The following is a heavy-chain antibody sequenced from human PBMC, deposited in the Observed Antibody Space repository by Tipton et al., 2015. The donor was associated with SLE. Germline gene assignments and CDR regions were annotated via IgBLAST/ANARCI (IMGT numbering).Heavy chain of an antibody. CDR3: AREDYSNYLDY. V-gene: IGHV3-53*01. D-gene: IGHD4-11*01. J-gene: IGHJ4*02. Sequence: SLRLSCAASGFTVSSNYMSWVRQAPGKGLEWVSVIYSGGSTYYADSVKGRFTISRDNSKNTLYLQMNSLRAEDTAVYYCAREDYSNYLDYWGQGTLVTVSS. CDR2: IYSGGST. CDR1: GFTVSSNY.